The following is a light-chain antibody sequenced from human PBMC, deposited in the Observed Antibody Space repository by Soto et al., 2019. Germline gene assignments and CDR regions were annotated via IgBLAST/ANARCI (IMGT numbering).Light chain of an antibody. V-gene: IGKV1-6*01. Sequence: AIQMTQSPSSLSASVGDRVTITCRASQGIRNDLGWYQQKPGNAPKVLIYAASTLQSGVPSRFSGSGSGTDFTLTITSLQPEDFATYYCMQDYTYPRTLGQGTKVEIK. J-gene: IGKJ1*01. CDR2: AAS. CDR1: QGIRND. CDR3: MQDYTYPRT.